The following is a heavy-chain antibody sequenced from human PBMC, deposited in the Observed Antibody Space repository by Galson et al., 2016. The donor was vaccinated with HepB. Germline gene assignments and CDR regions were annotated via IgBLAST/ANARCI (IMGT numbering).Heavy chain of an antibody. CDR1: GITFSNYA. CDR2: ISGSGSST. CDR3: AKRYCSGGSCYHVDY. V-gene: IGHV3-23*01. D-gene: IGHD2-15*01. Sequence: SLRLSCAASGITFSNYAMSWVRQAPGKGLEWVSLISGSGSSTFYAGSVKGRFTISRDNSKNTLYLQMNSLRAEDTAAYYCAKRYCSGGSCYHVDYWGQGTLVTVSS. J-gene: IGHJ4*02.